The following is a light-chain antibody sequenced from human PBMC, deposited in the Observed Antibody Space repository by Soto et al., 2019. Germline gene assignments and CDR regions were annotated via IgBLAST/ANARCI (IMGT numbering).Light chain of an antibody. V-gene: IGLV2-14*03. J-gene: IGLJ1*01. Sequence: QSVLTQPASLSGSPGQSITISCTGTSSDVGGYNYVSWYQQHPGKAPKLMIYDVSNRPSGVSNRFSGSKSGNTASLTISGLQAEDEADSYCSSYRASSTTHYVFGTGTKVTVL. CDR3: SSYRASSTTHYV. CDR2: DVS. CDR1: SSDVGGYNY.